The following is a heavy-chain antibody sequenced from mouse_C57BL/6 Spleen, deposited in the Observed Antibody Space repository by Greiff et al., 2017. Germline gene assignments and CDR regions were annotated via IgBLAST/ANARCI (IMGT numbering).Heavy chain of an antibody. CDR3: MGLGRGGVYAMDY. V-gene: IGHV6-3*01. CDR1: GFTFSNYW. Sequence: EVQLQESGGGLVQPGGSMKLSCVASGFTFSNYWMNWVRQSPEKGLEWVAQIRLKSDNYATHYAESVKGRFTISRDDSKSSVYLQMNNLRAEDTGIYYCMGLGRGGVYAMDYWGQGTSVTVSS. CDR2: IRLKSDNYAT. J-gene: IGHJ4*01. D-gene: IGHD4-1*01.